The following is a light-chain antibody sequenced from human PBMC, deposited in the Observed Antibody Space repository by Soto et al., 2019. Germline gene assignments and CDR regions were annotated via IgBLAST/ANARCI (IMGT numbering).Light chain of an antibody. J-gene: IGLJ2*01. CDR1: RSDVGVYNY. V-gene: IGLV2-11*01. Sequence: QSALTQPRSVSASPGQSVTLSCTGSRSDVGVYNYVSWYQQHPGKAPKLMIYDVSKRPSGVPGRFSGSKSGNTASLTISGLQAEAEADYYCCSYGGGYTPLVFGGGTKLTVL. CDR2: DVS. CDR3: CSYGGGYTPLV.